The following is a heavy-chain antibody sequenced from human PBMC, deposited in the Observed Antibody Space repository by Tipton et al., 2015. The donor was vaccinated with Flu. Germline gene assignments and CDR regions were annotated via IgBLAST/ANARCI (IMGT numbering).Heavy chain of an antibody. CDR1: GFAFSSNE. D-gene: IGHD2-15*01. V-gene: IGHV3-48*03. CDR3: VRGGYCSGGTCYMGNAFDI. CDR2: IRSSGDSI. J-gene: IGHJ3*02. Sequence: SLRLSCATSGFAFSSNEMNWVRQAPGKGLEWVSYIRSSGDSIYYADSVKGRFTISRDNAKNSLYLQMNSLRAEDTAVYYCVRGGYCSGGTCYMGNAFDIWGQGTMVTVSS.